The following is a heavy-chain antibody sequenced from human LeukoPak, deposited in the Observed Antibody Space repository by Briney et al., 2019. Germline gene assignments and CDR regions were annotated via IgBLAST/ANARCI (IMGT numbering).Heavy chain of an antibody. V-gene: IGHV3-30-3*01. CDR3: ASVFGGYSYGNDC. Sequence: GGSLRLSCAASGFTFSSYAMHWVRQAPGKGLEWVAVISYDGSNKYYADSVKGRFTISRDNSKNTLYLQMNSLRAEDTAVYYCASVFGGYSYGNDCWGQGTLVTVSS. CDR1: GFTFSSYA. J-gene: IGHJ4*02. D-gene: IGHD5-18*01. CDR2: ISYDGSNK.